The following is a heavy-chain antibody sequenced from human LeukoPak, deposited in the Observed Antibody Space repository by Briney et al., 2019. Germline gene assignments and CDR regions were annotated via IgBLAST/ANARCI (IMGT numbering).Heavy chain of an antibody. CDR3: ARDSGGSGNNWFDP. CDR2: INHSGST. D-gene: IGHD3-10*01. CDR1: GGSFSGYY. Sequence: SETLSLTCAVSGGSFSGYYWSWIRQPPGKGLEWIGEINHSGSTNYNPSLKSRVTISVDTSKNQFSLKLSSVNAADTAVYYCARDSGGSGNNWFDPWGQGTLVTVSS. V-gene: IGHV4-34*01. J-gene: IGHJ5*02.